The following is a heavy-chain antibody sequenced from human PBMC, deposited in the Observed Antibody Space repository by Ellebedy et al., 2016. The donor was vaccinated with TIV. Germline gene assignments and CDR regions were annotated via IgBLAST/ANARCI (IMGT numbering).Heavy chain of an antibody. CDR3: ARGGGGGSGYYYGMDV. V-gene: IGHV1-18*04. D-gene: IGHD2-15*01. CDR1: GYTFIDYH. J-gene: IGHJ6*02. CDR2: ISPYSGNT. Sequence: ASVKVSCKTSGYTFIDYHIHWVRQAPGQGLEWMGWISPYSGNTNYAQKVQGRVTMTTDTSTSTAYMELRSLRSDDTAVYYCARGGGGGSGYYYGMDVWGQGTTVTVSS.